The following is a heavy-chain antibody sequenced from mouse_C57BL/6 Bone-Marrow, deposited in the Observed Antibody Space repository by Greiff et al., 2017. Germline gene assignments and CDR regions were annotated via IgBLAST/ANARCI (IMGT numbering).Heavy chain of an antibody. D-gene: IGHD2-4*01. V-gene: IGHV1-55*01. CDR3: ARYYDYPWVAY. CDR2: IYPGSGST. Sequence: QVQLQQPGAELVKPGASVKMSCKASGYTFTSYWITWVKQRPGQGLEWIGDIYPGSGSTNFYEKFKSKATLTVDTSSSTAYMQLSSLTSEDSAVYYCARYYDYPWVAYWGQGTLVTVSA. CDR1: GYTFTSYW. J-gene: IGHJ3*01.